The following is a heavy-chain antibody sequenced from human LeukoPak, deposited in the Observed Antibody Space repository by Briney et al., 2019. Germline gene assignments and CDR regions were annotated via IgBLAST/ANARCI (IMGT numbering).Heavy chain of an antibody. CDR3: DGDSGSYYLGY. Sequence: GGSLRLSCAASGFTFSSYAMSWVRQAPGKGLEWVSGISGSGGSTFYADSVKGRFTISRDNSKNTLYLQMNSLRAEDTAVYYCDGDSGSYYLGYWGLGTLVTVSS. CDR1: GFTFSSYA. CDR2: ISGSGGST. J-gene: IGHJ4*02. V-gene: IGHV3-23*01. D-gene: IGHD1-26*01.